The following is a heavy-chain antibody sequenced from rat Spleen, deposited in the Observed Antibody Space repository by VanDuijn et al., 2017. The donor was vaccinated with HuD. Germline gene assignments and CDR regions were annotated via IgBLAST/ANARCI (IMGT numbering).Heavy chain of an antibody. CDR2: IIYDGTRT. J-gene: IGHJ3*01. CDR1: GFIFSDYN. D-gene: IGHD1-11*01. CDR3: ARVGTEAIGNWFTY. V-gene: IGHV5S10*01. Sequence: EVQLVESGGGLVQPGRSLKLSCAASGFIFSDYNMAWVRQAPKKGLEWVATIIYDGTRTHYRDSVKGRFTISRDSARGTLYLQMDSLRSEDTATYYCARVGTEAIGNWFTYWGQGTLVTVSS.